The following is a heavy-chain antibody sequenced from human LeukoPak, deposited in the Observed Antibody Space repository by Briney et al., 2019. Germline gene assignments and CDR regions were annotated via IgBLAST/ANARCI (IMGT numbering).Heavy chain of an antibody. J-gene: IGHJ4*02. CDR3: ARGRWDPRFDD. Sequence: PAETLTLTCAVYGGSFSGYYWSWLRQPPGKGLEWIGEINHSGSINYNPSLKSRVTISIDKSKSQFSLKLNYVTAADTALYYCARGRWDPRFDDWGQGTLVTVSS. D-gene: IGHD1-26*01. CDR1: GGSFSGYY. CDR2: INHSGSI. V-gene: IGHV4-34*01.